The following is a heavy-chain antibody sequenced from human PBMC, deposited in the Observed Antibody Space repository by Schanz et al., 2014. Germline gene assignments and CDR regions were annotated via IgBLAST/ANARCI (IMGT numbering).Heavy chain of an antibody. V-gene: IGHV1-69*08. CDR3: AREVGLYDRGWFDP. CDR1: GGTFSSYT. CDR2: IIPVLAIA. Sequence: QVHLVQSGAEVKKPGSSMKVSCKASGGTFSSYTISWIRQAPGQGLEWMGRIIPVLAIADYAQKFQGRVTITADKSSDTAYMELSSLRSEDTAVYYCAREVGLYDRGWFDPWGQGTLVTVSS. J-gene: IGHJ5*02. D-gene: IGHD3-22*01.